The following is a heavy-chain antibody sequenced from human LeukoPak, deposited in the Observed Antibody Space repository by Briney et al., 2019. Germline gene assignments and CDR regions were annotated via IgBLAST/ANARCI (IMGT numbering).Heavy chain of an antibody. D-gene: IGHD1-26*01. CDR1: GGSFSGYY. Sequence: SETLSLTCAVYGGSFSGYYWSWIRQPPGKGLEWIGEINHSGSTNYNPSLMSRVTISVDTSKNQFSLKLSSVTAADTAVYYCARGGDSGSYYRYYYYYGMDVWGQGTTVTVSS. V-gene: IGHV4-34*01. CDR2: INHSGST. J-gene: IGHJ6*02. CDR3: ARGGDSGSYYRYYYYYGMDV.